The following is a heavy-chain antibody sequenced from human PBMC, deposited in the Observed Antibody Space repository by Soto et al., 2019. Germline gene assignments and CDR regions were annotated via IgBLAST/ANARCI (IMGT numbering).Heavy chain of an antibody. V-gene: IGHV3-66*04. CDR3: ARHGYNYGGGYFDY. J-gene: IGHJ4*02. D-gene: IGHD5-18*01. Sequence: EVQLVESGGGLVQPGGSLRLSCAASGVTVSSNYMSWVRQAPGXXXEWVSVIYSGGSTYYADSVKGRFTISRDNSXXTLYLQMNXXXXEXXXVYYCARHGYNYGGGYFDYWGQGTLVTVSS. CDR2: IYSGGST. CDR1: GVTVSSNY.